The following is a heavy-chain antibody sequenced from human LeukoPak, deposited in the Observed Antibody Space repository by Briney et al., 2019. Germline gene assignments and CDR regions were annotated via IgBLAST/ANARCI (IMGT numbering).Heavy chain of an antibody. CDR1: GYTFTDYN. J-gene: IGHJ2*01. V-gene: IGHV1-18*01. CDR2: ISTYNGNT. D-gene: IGHD3-9*01. CDR3: ARDLDWVFDL. Sequence: ASVKVSCKASGYTFTDYNFSWVRQAPGQGLEWMGWISTYNGNTKYAQNLQSRVTMTTDTFTSTAYMELRSLRSDDTAVYYCARDLDWVFDLWGRGTLVTVPS.